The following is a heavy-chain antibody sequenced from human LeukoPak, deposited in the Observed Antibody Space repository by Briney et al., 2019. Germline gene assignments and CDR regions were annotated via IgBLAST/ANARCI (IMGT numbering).Heavy chain of an antibody. CDR1: GGSISSYY. Sequence: PSETLSLTCTVSGGSISSYYWIWIRQPPGKGLEWIGYIYYSGSTNYNPSLKSRVTISVDTSKNQFSLKLSSVTAADTAVYYCARGRGWVVRGVIITGFDYWGQGTLVTVSS. CDR3: ARGRGWVVRGVIITGFDY. V-gene: IGHV4-59*08. J-gene: IGHJ4*02. CDR2: IYYSGST. D-gene: IGHD3-10*01.